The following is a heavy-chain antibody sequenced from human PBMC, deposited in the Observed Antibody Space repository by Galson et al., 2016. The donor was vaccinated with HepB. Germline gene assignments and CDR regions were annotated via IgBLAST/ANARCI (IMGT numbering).Heavy chain of an antibody. V-gene: IGHV3-33*01. D-gene: IGHD1-20*01. CDR3: ARDYNWLFDS. J-gene: IGHJ4*02. Sequence: LEWVAVIWYDESKQYYADSVKGRFTISRDSSKNTLYLQMNSLRAEDTAVYYCARDYNWLFDSWGQGTLVTVSS. CDR2: IWYDESKQ.